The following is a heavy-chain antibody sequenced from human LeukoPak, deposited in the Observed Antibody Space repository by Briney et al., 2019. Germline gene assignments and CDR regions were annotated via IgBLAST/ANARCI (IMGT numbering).Heavy chain of an antibody. CDR2: IVVGSGNT. J-gene: IGHJ4*02. D-gene: IGHD2-2*01. CDR1: GFTFSSSA. Sequence: TSVKVSCKASGFTFSSSAIQWVRQVRGQRIEWIGWIVVGSGNTNYAQKFQDRVTITKDISTMTAYMEMSSLRSEDTALYYCGAVFFSSYGPLFDHWAQGTLVTVSS. V-gene: IGHV1-58*02. CDR3: GAVFFSSYGPLFDH.